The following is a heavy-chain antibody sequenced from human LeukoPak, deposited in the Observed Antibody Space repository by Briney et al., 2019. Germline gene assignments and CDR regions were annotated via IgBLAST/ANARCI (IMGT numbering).Heavy chain of an antibody. CDR2: IYYSGST. V-gene: IGHV4-59*11. CDR1: GGSISSHY. D-gene: IGHD3-22*01. J-gene: IGHJ6*03. Sequence: PSETLSLTCTVSGGSISSHYWSWIRQPPGKGLEWIGYIYYSGSTNYNPSLKSRVTISVDTSKNQFSLKLSSVTAAATAVYYCARGGWYYYDSSGYYPRNNYYYYYYMDVWGKGTTVTVSS. CDR3: ARGGWYYYDSSGYYPRNNYYYYYYMDV.